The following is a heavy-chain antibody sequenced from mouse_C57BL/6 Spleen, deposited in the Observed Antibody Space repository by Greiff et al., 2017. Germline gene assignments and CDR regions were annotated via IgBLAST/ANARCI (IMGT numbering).Heavy chain of an antibody. V-gene: IGHV1-64*01. CDR3: ARNGYYGSSYGYAMDY. Sequence: QVQLQQPGAELVKPGASVKLSCKASGYTFTSSWLHWVKPRPGKGLEWIGMIHPNSGSTNYNEKFKSKATLTVDKSSSTAYMQLSSLTSEDSAVYYCARNGYYGSSYGYAMDYWGQGTSVTVSS. CDR1: GYTFTSSW. CDR2: IHPNSGST. D-gene: IGHD1-1*01. J-gene: IGHJ4*01.